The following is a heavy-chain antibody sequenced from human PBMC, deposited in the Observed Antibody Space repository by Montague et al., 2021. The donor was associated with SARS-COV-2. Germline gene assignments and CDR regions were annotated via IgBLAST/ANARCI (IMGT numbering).Heavy chain of an antibody. CDR1: EFSFNTYA. D-gene: IGHD3/OR15-3a*01. V-gene: IGHV3-30*03. Sequence: SLRLSCAASEFSFNTYAIHWVRRAPGKGLEWVAVISYEGKRKYYADSVKDRFTISRDNSKNTLYLQMSSLKSEDTAVYYCARALYDFWTGSHYLDDYYYGMDVWGQGTTVTVSS. CDR2: ISYEGKRK. CDR3: ARALYDFWTGSHYLDDYYYGMDV. J-gene: IGHJ6*02.